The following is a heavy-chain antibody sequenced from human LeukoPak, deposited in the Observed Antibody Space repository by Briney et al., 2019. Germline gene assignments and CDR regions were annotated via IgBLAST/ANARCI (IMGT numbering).Heavy chain of an antibody. Sequence: ASVKVSCKASGYTFTGYYMHWVRQAPGQGLEWMRWTSPNSGGPNYAQRFQGRVTMTRDTSISTAYMELSRLRSDDTAVYYCARKGEHYGDYDYWGQGTLVTVSS. J-gene: IGHJ4*02. CDR1: GYTFTGYY. V-gene: IGHV1-2*02. CDR3: ARKGEHYGDYDY. CDR2: TSPNSGGP. D-gene: IGHD4-17*01.